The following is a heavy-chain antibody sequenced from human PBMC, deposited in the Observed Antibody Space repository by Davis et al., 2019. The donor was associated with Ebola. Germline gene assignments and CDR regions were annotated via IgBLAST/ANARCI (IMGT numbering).Heavy chain of an antibody. CDR1: GGSFTTYDA. CDR2: IIPMHDVT. CDR3: ARGPWVITARRGLTLDF. D-gene: IGHD3-10*01. J-gene: IGHJ4*02. V-gene: IGHV1-69*04. Sequence: SVTVSCKPSGGSFTTYDAINWVRQAPGRGPEWVGRIIPMHDVTNYSKKFQDRVTFSADTSTSTMYLTLTSLTSEDTAIYYCARGPWVITARRGLTLDFWGQGTLVTVSS.